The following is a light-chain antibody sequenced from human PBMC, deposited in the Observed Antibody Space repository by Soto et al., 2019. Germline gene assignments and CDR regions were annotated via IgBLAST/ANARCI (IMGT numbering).Light chain of an antibody. V-gene: IGLV1-40*01. CDR3: QSYDSSLSGSYVV. CDR2: GNS. Sequence: QSVLTQPPSVYGAPGQRVTISCTGSSSNIGAGYDVHWYQQLPGTAPKLLIYGNSNRPSGVPDRFSGSKSGTSASLAITGLQAEDEADYYCQSYDSSLSGSYVVFGGGTKLTVL. CDR1: SSNIGAGYD. J-gene: IGLJ2*01.